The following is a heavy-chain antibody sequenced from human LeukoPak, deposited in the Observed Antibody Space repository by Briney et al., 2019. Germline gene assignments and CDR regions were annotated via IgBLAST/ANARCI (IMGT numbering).Heavy chain of an antibody. D-gene: IGHD6-13*01. Sequence: PGGSLRLSCAASGFTFSNYPMSWVRQAPGKGLEWVSTISGSGAGTYYADSVKGRFTISRDNSKNTLYLQMHSLRAEDTAVYYCATNTSSWSFDYWGQGTLVTVSS. CDR2: ISGSGAGT. J-gene: IGHJ4*02. V-gene: IGHV3-23*01. CDR3: ATNTSSWSFDY. CDR1: GFTFSNYP.